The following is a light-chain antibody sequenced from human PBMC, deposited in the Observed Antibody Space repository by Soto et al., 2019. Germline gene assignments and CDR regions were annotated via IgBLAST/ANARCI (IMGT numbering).Light chain of an antibody. V-gene: IGLV2-23*02. CDR1: SSDVGSYNF. CDR3: CSYAGSSTLWV. J-gene: IGLJ3*02. CDR2: EVS. Sequence: QSVLTQPASVSGSPGQSITISCTGNSSDVGSYNFVSWYQQHPGKAPKLMIYEVSKRPSGVSNRFSGSKSGNTASLTISGLQAEDEADYYCCSYAGSSTLWVFGGGTKLTVL.